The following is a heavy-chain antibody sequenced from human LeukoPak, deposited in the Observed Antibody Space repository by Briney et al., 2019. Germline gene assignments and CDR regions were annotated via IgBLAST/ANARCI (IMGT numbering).Heavy chain of an antibody. Sequence: PSETLSLTCSVSGGSISSYYWRWIRQPPGKGLEWIGYISYSGSTNYNPSLKSRVTISVDTSKNQFSLKLSSVTAADTAVYYCARSGGYLLYMYFQHWGQGTLVTVSS. CDR2: ISYSGST. J-gene: IGHJ1*01. CDR1: GGSISSYY. V-gene: IGHV4-59*01. CDR3: ARSGGYLLYMYFQH. D-gene: IGHD3-22*01.